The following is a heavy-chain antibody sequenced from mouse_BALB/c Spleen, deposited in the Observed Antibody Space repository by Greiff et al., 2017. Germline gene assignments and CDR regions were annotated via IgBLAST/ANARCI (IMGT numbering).Heavy chain of an antibody. Sequence: QVQLQQPGAELVRPGASVKLSCKASGYTFTSYWINWVKQRPGQGLEWIGNIYPSDSYTNYNQKFKDKATLTVDKSSSTAYMQLSSPTSEDSAVYYCTRGYRYFDVWGAGTTVTVSS. V-gene: IGHV1-69*02. CDR2: IYPSDSYT. J-gene: IGHJ1*01. CDR1: GYTFTSYW. CDR3: TRGYRYFDV.